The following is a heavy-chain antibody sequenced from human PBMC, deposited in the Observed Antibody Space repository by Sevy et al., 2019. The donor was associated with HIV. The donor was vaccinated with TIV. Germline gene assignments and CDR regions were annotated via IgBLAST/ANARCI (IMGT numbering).Heavy chain of an antibody. CDR1: GFSFDDYA. V-gene: IGHV3-43D*04. CDR3: ARDRESSGYGAFDN. J-gene: IGHJ4*02. CDR2: VTWDGGAT. Sequence: GGSLRLSCAASGFSFDDYAMHWVRQAPGKGLEWVSLVTWDGGATYYADSVKGRFTISRDNSKNSLYLQMNSLRTEDTALYYCARDRESSGYGAFDNWGQGTLVTVSS. D-gene: IGHD5-12*01.